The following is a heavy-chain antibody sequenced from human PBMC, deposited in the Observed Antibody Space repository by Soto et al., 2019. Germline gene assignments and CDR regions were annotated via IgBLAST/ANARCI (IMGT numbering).Heavy chain of an antibody. J-gene: IGHJ4*02. CDR1: GFTVSNNY. D-gene: IGHD3-3*01. CDR3: ARVYRPVYDFWSGDFDS. CDR2: IYSSGGT. V-gene: IGHV3-66*01. Sequence: GSLRLSCAASGFTVSNNYMSWVRLAPGKGLEWVSVIYSSGGTYYADSVKGRFTISRDNSKNTLYLQMNSLRAEDTAVYYCARVYRPVYDFWSGDFDSWGQGTLVTGSS.